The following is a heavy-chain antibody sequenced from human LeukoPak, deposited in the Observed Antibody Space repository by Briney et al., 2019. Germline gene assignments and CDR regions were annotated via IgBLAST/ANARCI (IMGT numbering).Heavy chain of an antibody. V-gene: IGHV1-3*03. J-gene: IGHJ5*02. CDR2: INAGNGNT. Sequence: ASVKVSCKASGYTFTSYAIHWVRQAPGQRREWMGWINAGNGNTKYSQEFQGRVTITRDTSASTAYMELSSLRSEDMAVYYCARGDCSGGSCYTSWGQGTLVTVSS. D-gene: IGHD2-15*01. CDR1: GYTFTSYA. CDR3: ARGDCSGGSCYTS.